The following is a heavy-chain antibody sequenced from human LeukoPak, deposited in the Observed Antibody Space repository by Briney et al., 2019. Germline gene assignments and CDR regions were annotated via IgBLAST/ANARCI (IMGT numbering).Heavy chain of an antibody. CDR2: IYYSGST. CDR1: GGSISSGGYY. V-gene: IGHV4-31*03. J-gene: IGHJ4*02. Sequence: SQTLSLTCTLSGGSISSGGYYWSWIRQHPGKGLEWIGYIYYSGSTYYNPSLKSRVTISLDTSKNQFSLKLSSVTAADTAVYYCARGPHYYDSSGYPPFGYWGQGTLVTVSS. CDR3: ARGPHYYDSSGYPPFGY. D-gene: IGHD3-22*01.